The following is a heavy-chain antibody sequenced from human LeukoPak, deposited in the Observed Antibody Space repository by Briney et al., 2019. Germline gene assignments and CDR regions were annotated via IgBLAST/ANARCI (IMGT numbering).Heavy chain of an antibody. CDR2: IYYSGST. Sequence: SETLSLTCTVSGGSISSSSYYWGWIRQPPGKGLEWIGSIYYSGSTYYNPSLKSRVTMSVDTSKNQFSPNLSSVTAADTAVYYCARDSYYYDSSGSKVLDYWGQGTLVTVSS. J-gene: IGHJ4*02. D-gene: IGHD3-22*01. V-gene: IGHV4-39*07. CDR3: ARDSYYYDSSGSKVLDY. CDR1: GGSISSSSYY.